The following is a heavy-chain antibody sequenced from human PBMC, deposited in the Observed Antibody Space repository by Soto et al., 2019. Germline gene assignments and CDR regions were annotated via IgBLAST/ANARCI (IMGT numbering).Heavy chain of an antibody. D-gene: IGHD3-22*01. CDR3: ARRVITIYGMDV. CDR1: GGSFSGYY. J-gene: IGHJ6*02. CDR2: INHSGST. V-gene: IGHV4-34*01. Sequence: SETLSLTCAVHGGSFSGYYWSWIRQPPGKGLEWIGEINHSGSTNYNPSLKSRVTISVDTSKNQFSLKLSSVTAADTAVYYCARRVITIYGMDVWGQGTTVTVSS.